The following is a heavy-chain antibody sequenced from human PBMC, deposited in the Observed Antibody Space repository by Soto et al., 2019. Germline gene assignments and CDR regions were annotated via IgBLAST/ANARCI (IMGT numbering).Heavy chain of an antibody. J-gene: IGHJ4*02. CDR3: ARDRTGSLQTYYFDS. Sequence: SVKVSCKASGGTFSSYAISWLRQAPGQGLECLGGIIPIFGAPNYAQKFQGRVTITADESTSTAYMELSSLRSEDTAVYYCARDRTGSLQTYYFDSWGQGALVTVSS. V-gene: IGHV1-69*13. D-gene: IGHD3-10*01. CDR1: GGTFSSYA. CDR2: IIPIFGAP.